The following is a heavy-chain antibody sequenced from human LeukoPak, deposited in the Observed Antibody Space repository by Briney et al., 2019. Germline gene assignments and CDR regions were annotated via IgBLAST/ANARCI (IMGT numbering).Heavy chain of an antibody. CDR3: AKDLDTAMVDFDY. J-gene: IGHJ4*02. V-gene: IGHV3-23*01. Sequence: PGGSLRLSCAASGFTFGSYGMSWVRQAPGKGLEWVSGISGSGSDGSTYYADSVKGRFTISRDNSKNTLYLQMNSLRAEDTAVYYCAKDLDTAMVDFDYWGQGTLVTVSS. D-gene: IGHD5-18*01. CDR2: ISGSGSDGST. CDR1: GFTFGSYG.